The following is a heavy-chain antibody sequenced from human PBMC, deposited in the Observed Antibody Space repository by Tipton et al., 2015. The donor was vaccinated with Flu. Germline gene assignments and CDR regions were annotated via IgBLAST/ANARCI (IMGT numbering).Heavy chain of an antibody. CDR1: GFTFSNAW. V-gene: IGHV3-15*01. J-gene: IGHJ4*02. D-gene: IGHD1-26*01. CDR2: IKSKTDGGTT. Sequence: SLRLSCAASGFTFSNAWMSWVRQAPGKGLEWVGRIKSKTDGGTTDYAAPVEGRFTISRDDSKNTLYLQMNSLKTEDTAVYYCTTDSGGGGLGYWGQGTLVTVSS. CDR3: TTDSGGGGLGY.